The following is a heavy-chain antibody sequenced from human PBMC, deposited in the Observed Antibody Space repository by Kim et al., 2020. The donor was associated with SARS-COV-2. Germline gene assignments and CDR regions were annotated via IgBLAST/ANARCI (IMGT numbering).Heavy chain of an antibody. CDR3: ARGSDVVVVPAARFDY. D-gene: IGHD2-2*01. J-gene: IGHJ4*02. CDR2: INPSGGST. CDR1: GYTFTSYY. Sequence: ASVKVSCKASGYTFTSYYMHWVRQAPGQGLEWMGIINPSGGSTSYAQKFQGRVTMTRDTSTSTVYMELSSLRSEDTAVYYCARGSDVVVVPAARFDYWGQGTLVPVSS. V-gene: IGHV1-46*01.